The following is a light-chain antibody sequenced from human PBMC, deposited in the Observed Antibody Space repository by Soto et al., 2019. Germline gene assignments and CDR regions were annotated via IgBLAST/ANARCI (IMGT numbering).Light chain of an antibody. CDR2: LEGSGSY. CDR3: ETWDINTHVV. V-gene: IGLV4-60*02. CDR1: SGHSSYI. J-gene: IGLJ2*01. Sequence: QPVLTQSSSASASLGSSVKLTCTLSSGHSSYIIAWHQQQPGNAPRYLMKLEGSGSYNKGSGVPDRFSGSSSGADRYLTISNLQFEDEADYYCETWDINTHVVFGGGTQLTVL.